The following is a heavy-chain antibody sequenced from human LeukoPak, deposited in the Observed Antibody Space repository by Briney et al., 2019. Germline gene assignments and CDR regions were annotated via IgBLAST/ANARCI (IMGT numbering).Heavy chain of an antibody. D-gene: IGHD6-13*01. CDR2: ISYDGRNK. J-gene: IGHJ4*02. CDR3: ARGLPGGFVGFSSSWYPLDY. V-gene: IGHV3-30*04. Sequence: GKSLRLSCGASGFTFSRFGIHWVRQAPGKGLEWVSVISYDGRNKHYADSVKGRFTISRDNSKNILFLQMNSLRAEDTAVYYCARGLPGGFVGFSSSWYPLDYWGQGALVTVSS. CDR1: GFTFSRFG.